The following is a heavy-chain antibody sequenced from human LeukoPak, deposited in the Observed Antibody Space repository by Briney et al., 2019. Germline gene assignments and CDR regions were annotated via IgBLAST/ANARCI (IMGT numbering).Heavy chain of an antibody. Sequence: GGSLRLSCAASGFTFSSYAMTWVRQAPGKGLECVSAICASGGCTYYADSVKGRFTISRDNSKNTLYLQMNSLRAEGTAVYYCAKDQYCTNGVCWYWYFDLWGRGTLVTVSS. V-gene: IGHV3-23*01. D-gene: IGHD2-8*01. CDR1: GFTFSSYA. CDR3: AKDQYCTNGVCWYWYFDL. CDR2: ICASGGCT. J-gene: IGHJ2*01.